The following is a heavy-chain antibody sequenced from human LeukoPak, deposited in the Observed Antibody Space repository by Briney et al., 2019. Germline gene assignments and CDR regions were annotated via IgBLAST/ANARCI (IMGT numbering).Heavy chain of an antibody. CDR3: ARGVAAAGTTVDY. CDR2: ISSSSSYI. D-gene: IGHD6-13*01. CDR1: GFTFSSYS. Sequence: GGSLRLSCAASGFTFSSYSMNWVCQAPGKGLEWVSSISSSSSYIYYADSVKGRFTISRDNAKNSLYLQMNSLRAEDTAVYYCARGVAAAGTTVDYWGQGTLVTVSS. J-gene: IGHJ4*02. V-gene: IGHV3-21*01.